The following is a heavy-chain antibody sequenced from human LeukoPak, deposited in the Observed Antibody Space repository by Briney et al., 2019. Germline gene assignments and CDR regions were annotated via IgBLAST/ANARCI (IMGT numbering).Heavy chain of an antibody. D-gene: IGHD5-18*01. CDR3: AKWRTGDSYGYEY. Sequence: AGGSLRLSCAASGFTISNSWMSWVRQAPGKGLEWVANIKKDGSEKYYVDSVKGRFTISRDNAKESLYLQMNSLRAEDTAVYYCAKWRTGDSYGYEYWGQGTLVTVSS. V-gene: IGHV3-7*01. CDR1: GFTISNSW. CDR2: IKKDGSEK. J-gene: IGHJ4*02.